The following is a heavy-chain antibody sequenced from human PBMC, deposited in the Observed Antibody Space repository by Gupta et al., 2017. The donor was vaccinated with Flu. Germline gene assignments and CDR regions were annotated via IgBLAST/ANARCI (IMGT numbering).Heavy chain of an antibody. V-gene: IGHV4-59*08. D-gene: IGHD6-6*01. CDR1: GGSISNYY. CDR2: IYSSGST. Sequence: QVQLQESGPGLVKPSETLSLTCAVSGGSISNYYWTWIRQPPGKGLEWIGYIYSSGSTNYNPSLKSRVTMSLDTSKNQFSLNLISVTAADTAVYYCARRAVRPERFDSWGQGTLVTVSS. CDR3: ARRAVRPERFDS. J-gene: IGHJ5*01.